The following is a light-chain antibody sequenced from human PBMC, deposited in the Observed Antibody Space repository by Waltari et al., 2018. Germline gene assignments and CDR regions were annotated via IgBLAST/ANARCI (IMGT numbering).Light chain of an antibody. CDR3: QQYYNWPYT. Sequence: EIVMTPSPATLSVSPGDRATLSCRASQNINKYLAWFQQKPGQAPRLLLFGASTRATGIPARFGGSGSGREFTVTIDSLQSEDFAVYYCQQYYNWPYTFGQGTKLEIK. CDR2: GAS. J-gene: IGKJ2*01. CDR1: QNINKY. V-gene: IGKV3-15*01.